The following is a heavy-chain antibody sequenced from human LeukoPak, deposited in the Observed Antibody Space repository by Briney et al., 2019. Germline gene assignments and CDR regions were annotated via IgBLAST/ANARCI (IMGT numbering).Heavy chain of an antibody. CDR1: GGSISSYY. CDR2: IYYSGST. Sequence: SETLSLTCTVSGGSISSYYWSWIRQPPGKGLEWIGYIYYSGSTYYNPSLKSRVTISVDTSKNQFSLKLSSVTAADTAVYYCARVSTNYYDSSGYYPVLDYWGQGTLVTVSS. CDR3: ARVSTNYYDSSGYYPVLDY. V-gene: IGHV4-59*12. J-gene: IGHJ4*02. D-gene: IGHD3-22*01.